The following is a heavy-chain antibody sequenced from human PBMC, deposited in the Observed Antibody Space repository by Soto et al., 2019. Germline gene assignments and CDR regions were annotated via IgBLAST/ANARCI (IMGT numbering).Heavy chain of an antibody. CDR2: IYYSGST. J-gene: IGHJ3*02. Sequence: PSETLSLTCTVSGGSISSGDYYWSWIRQPPGKGLEWIGYIYYSGSTYYNPSLKSRVTISVDTSKNQFPLKLSSVTAADTAVYCCARDIYGDYGFGAFDIWGQGXMVTV. V-gene: IGHV4-30-4*01. CDR3: ARDIYGDYGFGAFDI. CDR1: GGSISSGDYY. D-gene: IGHD4-17*01.